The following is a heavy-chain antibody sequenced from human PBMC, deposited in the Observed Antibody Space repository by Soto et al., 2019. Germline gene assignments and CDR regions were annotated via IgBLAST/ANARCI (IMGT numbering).Heavy chain of an antibody. Sequence: EVQLVESGGGLGQPGGSLRLSCADSEFTFSTYYVHWVRQAPGKGLVWVSRINSDGSRTNYADSVKGRFTTFRDNAKNTLYLQLNSLTAEDTAVYYCATVAIGSYDWFDPWGQGTLVTVSS. CDR2: INSDGSRT. D-gene: IGHD1-26*01. V-gene: IGHV3-74*01. CDR3: ATVAIGSYDWFDP. J-gene: IGHJ5*02. CDR1: EFTFSTYY.